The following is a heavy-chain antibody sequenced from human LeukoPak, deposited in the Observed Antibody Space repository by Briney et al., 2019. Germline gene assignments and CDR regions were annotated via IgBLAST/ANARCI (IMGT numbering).Heavy chain of an antibody. J-gene: IGHJ4*02. V-gene: IGHV3-74*03. CDR3: AYSDHFDT. D-gene: IGHD4-17*01. CDR1: GFTLGNYW. Sequence: QPAGSLRLSCAASGFTLGNYWMHWVRQAPGKGLVWVSRGDGDGSHSTYADSVKGRFTISRDNAKNTLYLQMNRLTGEDTAVYYCAYSDHFDTWGQGTLVTVSS. CDR2: GDGDGSHS.